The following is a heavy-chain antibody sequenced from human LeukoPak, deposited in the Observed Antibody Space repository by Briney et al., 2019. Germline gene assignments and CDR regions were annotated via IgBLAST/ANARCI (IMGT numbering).Heavy chain of an antibody. CDR1: GYTLTELS. Sequence: ASVKVSCKVSGYTLTELSMHWVRQAPGKGLEWMGGFDPEDGETIYAQKFQGRVTMTEGTSTDTAYMELSSLRSEDTAVYYCASTLVRGVNPPFDYWGQGTLVTVSS. V-gene: IGHV1-24*01. D-gene: IGHD3-10*01. CDR2: FDPEDGET. CDR3: ASTLVRGVNPPFDY. J-gene: IGHJ4*02.